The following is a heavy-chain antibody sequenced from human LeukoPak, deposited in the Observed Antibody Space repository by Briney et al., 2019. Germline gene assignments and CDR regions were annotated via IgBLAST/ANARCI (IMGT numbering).Heavy chain of an antibody. CDR3: AKLAKYFYGSETYYFFEH. V-gene: IGHV3-21*01. D-gene: IGHD3-10*01. CDR1: GFTFSSYS. Sequence: PGGSLRLSCAASGFTFSSYSMNWVRQAPGKVLEWVSSISSSSSYIYYADSVKGRFTISRDNAKNSLYLQMNSLRAEDTAVYYCAKLAKYFYGSETYYFFEHWGQGTPVTASS. J-gene: IGHJ4*02. CDR2: ISSSSSYI.